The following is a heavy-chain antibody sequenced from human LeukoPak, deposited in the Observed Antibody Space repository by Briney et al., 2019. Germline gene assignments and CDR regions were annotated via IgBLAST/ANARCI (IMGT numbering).Heavy chain of an antibody. J-gene: IGHJ3*02. V-gene: IGHV4-30-2*01. Sequence: PSETLSLTCTVSGGSISSGGYYWSWIRQPPGKGLEWIGYIYHSGSTYYNPSLKSRVTISVDRSKNQFSLKLSSVTAADTAVYYCARVPFRYCSSTSCYGDAFDIWGQGTMVTVSS. CDR1: GGSISSGGYY. CDR2: IYHSGST. D-gene: IGHD2-2*01. CDR3: ARVPFRYCSSTSCYGDAFDI.